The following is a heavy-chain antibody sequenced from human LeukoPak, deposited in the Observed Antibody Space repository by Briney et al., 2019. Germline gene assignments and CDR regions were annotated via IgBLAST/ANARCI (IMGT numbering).Heavy chain of an antibody. CDR2: IRTKTYSQTT. CDR3: SRNSGTLTGYPFDI. Sequence: GGSLRLSCAASGFTFSSYWMHWVRQAPGKGLEWVGFIRTKTYSQTTEYAASVKGRFTISRDDSTSIAYLQMNSLKTEDTAVYYCSRNSGTLTGYPFDIWGQGTMVTVSS. V-gene: IGHV3-49*04. J-gene: IGHJ3*02. CDR1: GFTFSSYW. D-gene: IGHD5-12*01.